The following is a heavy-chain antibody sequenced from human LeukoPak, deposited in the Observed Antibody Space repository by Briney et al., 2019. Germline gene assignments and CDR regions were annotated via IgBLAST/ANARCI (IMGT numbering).Heavy chain of an antibody. J-gene: IGHJ4*02. CDR2: GQDSGRT. V-gene: IGHV4-59*08. D-gene: IGHD1-26*01. Sequence: SETLSLTCTVSGDSISSYYWSWIRQPPGKGLEWIAYGQDSGRTNYNPSLKSRVTISVDTSKNQFSLNLSSVTAADTAVYYCARGGSYFDYWGQGTLVTVSS. CDR3: ARGGSYFDY. CDR1: GDSISSYY.